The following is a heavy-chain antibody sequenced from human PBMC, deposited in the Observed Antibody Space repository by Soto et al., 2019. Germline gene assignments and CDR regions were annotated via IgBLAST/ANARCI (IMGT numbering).Heavy chain of an antibody. Sequence: PSDTLSLTWTVSGGSISSYYWSWIRQPPGKGLEWIGYIYYSGSTNYNPSLKSRVTISVDTSKNQFSLKLSSVTAADTAVYYCARQGKEVYGSGSYVYYYYYMDVWGKGTTVTVSS. CDR3: ARQGKEVYGSGSYVYYYYYMDV. CDR1: GGSISSYY. D-gene: IGHD3-10*01. CDR2: IYYSGST. J-gene: IGHJ6*03. V-gene: IGHV4-59*08.